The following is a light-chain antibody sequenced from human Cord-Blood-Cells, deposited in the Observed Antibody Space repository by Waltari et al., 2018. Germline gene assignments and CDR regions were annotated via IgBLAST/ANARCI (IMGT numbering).Light chain of an antibody. CDR3: QQYNNWPPWT. CDR2: GAS. CDR1: QSVSSN. Sequence: EIVMTQSPATLSVSPGESATLPCRASQSVSSNLAWYQQKPGQAPRLLIYGASTRATGIPARFSGSGSGTEFTLTNSSLQSEDFAVYYCQQYNNWPPWTFGQGTKVEIK. V-gene: IGKV3-15*01. J-gene: IGKJ1*01.